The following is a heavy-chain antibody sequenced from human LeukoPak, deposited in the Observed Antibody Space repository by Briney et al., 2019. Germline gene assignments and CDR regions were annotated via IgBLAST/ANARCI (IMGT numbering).Heavy chain of an antibody. V-gene: IGHV4-34*01. CDR2: IYHSGST. CDR1: GGSLNGYY. D-gene: IGHD3-10*01. Sequence: SETLSLTCGVDGGSLNGYYWSWIRQPPGKGLEWIGEIYHSGSTNYRTSLKSRVTMSVDTSKNQFSLNLSSVTAADTAIYYCARGRRYYDSGVSPSAFETWGQGTLVTVPS. J-gene: IGHJ5*02. CDR3: ARGRRYYDSGVSPSAFET.